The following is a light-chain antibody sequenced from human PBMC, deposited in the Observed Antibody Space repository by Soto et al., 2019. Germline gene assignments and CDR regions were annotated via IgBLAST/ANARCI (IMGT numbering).Light chain of an antibody. CDR2: EVS. CDR3: SSYTSNSHVV. Sequence: QSVLTQPASVSGSPGQSITISCIGTRSDVGGYNFVSWYQQHPSQAPKLMIYEVSNRPSGVSNRFSGSKSGNTASLTISGLQAEDEADYYCSSYTSNSHVVFGGGTKVTVL. J-gene: IGLJ2*01. V-gene: IGLV2-14*01. CDR1: RSDVGGYNF.